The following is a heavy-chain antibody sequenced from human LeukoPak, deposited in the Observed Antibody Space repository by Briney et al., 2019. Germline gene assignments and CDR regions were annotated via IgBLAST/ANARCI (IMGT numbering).Heavy chain of an antibody. CDR2: ISPGCDIK. Sequence: PGGSLRLSCAASGFTFNRYGMNWVRQAPGKGLEWVSGISPGCDIKYYADSVKGRFVIPRDNSKNTVYLQMNSLRVDDTARYYCAQDGAWLRFDHWGQGTLVTVSS. V-gene: IGHV3-23*01. J-gene: IGHJ4*02. CDR1: GFTFNRYG. D-gene: IGHD5-12*01. CDR3: AQDGAWLRFDH.